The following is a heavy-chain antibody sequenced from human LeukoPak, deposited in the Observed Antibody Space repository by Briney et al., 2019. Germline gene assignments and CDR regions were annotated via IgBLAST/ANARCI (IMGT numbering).Heavy chain of an antibody. CDR3: ARLTGYSSSWGDFDY. CDR1: GYTFTSYG. CDR2: ISAYNGNT. J-gene: IGHJ4*02. V-gene: IGHV1-18*01. D-gene: IGHD6-13*01. Sequence: ASVKVSCKASGYTFTSYGISWVRQAPGQGLEWMGWISAYNGNTNYAQKLQGRVTMTTDTSTSTAYMELRSLRSDDTAVYYCARLTGYSSSWGDFDYWGQGTLVTVSS.